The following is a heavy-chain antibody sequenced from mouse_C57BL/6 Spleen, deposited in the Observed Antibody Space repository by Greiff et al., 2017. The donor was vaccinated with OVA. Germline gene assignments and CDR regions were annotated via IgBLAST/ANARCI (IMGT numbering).Heavy chain of an antibody. V-gene: IGHV1-66*01. J-gene: IGHJ1*03. Sequence: QVTLKESGPELVKPGASVKISCKASGYSFTSYYIHWVKQRPGQGLEWIGWIYPGSGNTKYNEKFKGKATLTADTSSSTAYMQLSSLTSEDSAVYYCARSRLGWYFDVWGTGTTVTVSS. CDR1: GYSFTSYY. D-gene: IGHD3-2*02. CDR2: IYPGSGNT. CDR3: ARSRLGWYFDV.